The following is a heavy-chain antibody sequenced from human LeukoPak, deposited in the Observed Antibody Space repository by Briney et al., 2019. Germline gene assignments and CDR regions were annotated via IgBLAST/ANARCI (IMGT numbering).Heavy chain of an antibody. CDR1: GFTFSSYG. D-gene: IGHD1-26*01. CDR3: AKGPELLPDY. Sequence: QAGGSLRLSCAASGFTFSSYGMHWVRQAPGKGLEWVAFIRYDGSNKYYADSVKGRFTISRDNSKNTLYLQMNSLRAEDTAVYYCAKGPELLPDYWGQGTLVTVSS. CDR2: IRYDGSNK. V-gene: IGHV3-30*02. J-gene: IGHJ4*02.